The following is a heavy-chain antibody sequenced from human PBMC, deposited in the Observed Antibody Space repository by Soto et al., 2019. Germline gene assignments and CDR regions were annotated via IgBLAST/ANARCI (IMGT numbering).Heavy chain of an antibody. CDR1: GGSISSYY. V-gene: IGHV4-59*01. Sequence: QVQLQESGPGLVKPSETLSLTCTVSGGSISSYYWSWIRQPPGKGLEWIGYIYYSGSTNYNPSLKSRVTISVDTSKNQFSLKLSSVTAADTAVYYCARVYLDETSQQAIAAAATEAFFDYWGQGTLVTVSS. J-gene: IGHJ4*02. D-gene: IGHD6-13*01. CDR3: ARVYLDETSQQAIAAAATEAFFDY. CDR2: IYYSGST.